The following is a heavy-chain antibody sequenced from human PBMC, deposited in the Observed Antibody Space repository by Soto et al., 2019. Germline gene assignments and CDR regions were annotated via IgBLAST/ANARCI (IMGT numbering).Heavy chain of an antibody. D-gene: IGHD3-10*01. V-gene: IGHV3-43*01. CDR2: ITWYGGSK. J-gene: IGHJ6*02. Sequence: VGSLRLSCEGSGFSFHDYTMHWVRQVPGKGLEWVSLITWYGGSKFYADSVKGRFTISRDNSKNSLFLQMNSLRSEDTGLYYCAKRSGGPYNERRTYYYYYGREDWGHGTTVIVSS. CDR1: GFSFHDYT. CDR3: AKRSGGPYNERRTYYYYYGRED.